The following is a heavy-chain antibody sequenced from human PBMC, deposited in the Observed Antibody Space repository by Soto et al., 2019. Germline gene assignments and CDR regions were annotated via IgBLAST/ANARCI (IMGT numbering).Heavy chain of an antibody. J-gene: IGHJ6*02. D-gene: IGHD1-26*01. Sequence: HPGGSLRLSCEASGYTFSGSVMHWVRQAPGKGLEWVGRIRSKANSYASAYGPSVRGRFTISREDSKNTAYLQMNSLKTEDTAVYYCTRNLGAKWGMDVWGQGTTVTVSS. V-gene: IGHV3-73*01. CDR2: IRSKANSYAS. CDR3: TRNLGAKWGMDV. CDR1: GYTFSGSV.